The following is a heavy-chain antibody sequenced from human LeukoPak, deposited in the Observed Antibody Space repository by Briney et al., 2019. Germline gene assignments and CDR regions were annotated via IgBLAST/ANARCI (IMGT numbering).Heavy chain of an antibody. D-gene: IGHD2-2*01. Sequence: PSETLSLTCTVSGGSISSSSYYWGWIRQPPGKGLEWIGSIYYSGSTYYNPSLKSRVTISVDTSKNQFSLKLSSVTAADTAVYYCARGTSCPRCYYMDVWGKGTTVTVSS. CDR2: IYYSGST. V-gene: IGHV4-39*01. J-gene: IGHJ6*03. CDR3: ARGTSCPRCYYMDV. CDR1: GGSISSSSYY.